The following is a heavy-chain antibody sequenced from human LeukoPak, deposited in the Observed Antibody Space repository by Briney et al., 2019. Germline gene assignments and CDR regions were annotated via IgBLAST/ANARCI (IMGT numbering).Heavy chain of an antibody. V-gene: IGHV1-69*13. CDR2: IIPIFGTA. CDR3: ASPGAPHNAFDI. Sequence: SVKVSCKASGGTFSSYAISWVRQAPGQGLEWMGGIIPIFGTANYAQKFQGRVTITADESTSTVYMELSSLRSEDTAVYYCASPGAPHNAFDIWGQGTMVTVSS. J-gene: IGHJ3*02. CDR1: GGTFSSYA. D-gene: IGHD3-10*01.